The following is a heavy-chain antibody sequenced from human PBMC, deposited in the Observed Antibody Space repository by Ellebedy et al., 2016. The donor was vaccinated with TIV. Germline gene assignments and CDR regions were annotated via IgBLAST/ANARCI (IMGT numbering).Heavy chain of an antibody. Sequence: SETLSLTCTVSGGSIITTDYYWGWIRQLPGKGLEWIGTIFFSGNTFHNPSLSLKSRVTFSVDTPNTQFSLRLTSVTAADTAIFYCARGLVSGRALDYWGQGTLVTVSS. CDR1: GGSIITTDYY. D-gene: IGHD2-15*01. CDR3: ARGLVSGRALDY. CDR2: IFFSGNT. V-gene: IGHV4-39*07. J-gene: IGHJ4*02.